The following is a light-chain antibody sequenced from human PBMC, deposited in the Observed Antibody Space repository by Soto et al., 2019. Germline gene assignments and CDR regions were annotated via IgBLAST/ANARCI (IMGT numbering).Light chain of an antibody. J-gene: IGLJ2*01. CDR2: INN. CDR1: NCNVESNY. CDR3: AAWDASMSAVL. Sequence: QSVLTQPPSASGPPGQSVAISCSGSNCNVESNYVYWYQHLPGTAPNLLIYINNQRPSGVPDRFSGSKSGTSASLVIIGRLSEDDAEYYCAAWDASMSAVLFGGGTKVTVL. V-gene: IGLV1-47*02.